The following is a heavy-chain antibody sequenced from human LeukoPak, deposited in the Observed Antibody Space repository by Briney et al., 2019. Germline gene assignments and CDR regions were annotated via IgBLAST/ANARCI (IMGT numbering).Heavy chain of an antibody. CDR2: INYSGST. CDR1: SESFSGYF. V-gene: IGHV4-34*01. J-gene: IGHJ3*02. CDR3: ARVGYPTQRRVLSTVTIPTAGAFDI. D-gene: IGHD4-17*01. Sequence: TSETLSLTCAIYSESFSGYFWSWIRQPPGKGLEWIGEINYSGSTNYNPSLKSRVTISVDTSKNQFSLKLSSVTAADTAVYHCARVGYPTQRRVLSTVTIPTAGAFDIWGQGTLVTVSS.